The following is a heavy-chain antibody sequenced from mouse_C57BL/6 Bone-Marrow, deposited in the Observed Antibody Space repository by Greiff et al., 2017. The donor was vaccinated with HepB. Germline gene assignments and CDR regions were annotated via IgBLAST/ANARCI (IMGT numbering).Heavy chain of an antibody. D-gene: IGHD2-1*01. CDR1: GFSLTSYG. CDR2: IWSGGST. CDR3: ARKPLLYYARNAMDY. J-gene: IGHJ4*01. Sequence: VQLQQSGPGLVQPSQSLSITCTVSGFSLTSYGVHWVRQSPGKGLEWLGVIWSGGSTDYNAAFISRLSISKDNSKRQVFFKMNSLQADDTAKYYCARKPLLYYARNAMDYWGQGTSVTVSS. V-gene: IGHV2-2*01.